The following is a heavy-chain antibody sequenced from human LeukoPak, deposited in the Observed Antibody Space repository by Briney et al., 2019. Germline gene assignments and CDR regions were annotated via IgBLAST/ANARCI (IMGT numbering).Heavy chain of an antibody. J-gene: IGHJ4*02. Sequence: ALRLSCAASGFTFSSYAMHWVRQAPGKGLEWVAVISYDGSNKYYADSVKGRFTISRDNSKNTLYLQMNSLRAEDTAVYYCARVRDVYNHVFENWGQGTLVTVS. V-gene: IGHV3-30-3*01. CDR1: GFTFSSYA. CDR3: ARVRDVYNHVFEN. D-gene: IGHD5-24*01. CDR2: ISYDGSNK.